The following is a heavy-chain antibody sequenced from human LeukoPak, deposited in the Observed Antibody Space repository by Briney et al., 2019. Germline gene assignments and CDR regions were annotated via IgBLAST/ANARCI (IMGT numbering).Heavy chain of an antibody. J-gene: IGHJ4*02. CDR2: IKSRNNGGTT. CDR3: TQGGYWLYY. D-gene: IGHD2-8*02. Sequence: PGGSLRLSCAASGLTVNDVWMNWARQIPGKGLDWVGRIKSRNNGGTTDYGASVKGRFVISRDDSQNTLYLQMNSLRVEDTAIYYCTQGGYWLYYWGQGTLVTVSS. V-gene: IGHV3-15*07. CDR1: GLTVNDVW.